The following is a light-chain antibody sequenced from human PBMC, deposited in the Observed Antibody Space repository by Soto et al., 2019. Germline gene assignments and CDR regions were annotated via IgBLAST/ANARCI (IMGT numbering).Light chain of an antibody. CDR3: QQYGRSPIT. V-gene: IGKV3-20*01. Sequence: ELVFTHSPNTLSLSXVLRATLSXXXSQSVISTYLAWYQQKPGQAPRLLIYGASSRATGIPDRFSGSGSGTDFTLTISRLEPEDFAVYYCQQYGRSPITFGQGTRLEIK. J-gene: IGKJ5*01. CDR2: GAS. CDR1: QSVISTY.